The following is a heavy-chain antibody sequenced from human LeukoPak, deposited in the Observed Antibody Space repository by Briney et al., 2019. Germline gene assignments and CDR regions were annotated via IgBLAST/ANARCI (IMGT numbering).Heavy chain of an antibody. CDR2: IYYSGST. Sequence: SETLSLTCTVSGDSISNYYWSWIRQPPGKGLEWIGYIYYSGSTDYTPSLKSRVTISVDTSKNQFSLKLSSVTAADTAVYYCARHRWWELFNDAFDIWGQGTMVTVSS. D-gene: IGHD3-10*01. CDR1: GDSISNYY. V-gene: IGHV4-59*08. J-gene: IGHJ3*02. CDR3: ARHRWWELFNDAFDI.